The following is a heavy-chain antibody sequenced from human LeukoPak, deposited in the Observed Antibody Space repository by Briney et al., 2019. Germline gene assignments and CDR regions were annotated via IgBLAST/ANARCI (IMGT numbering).Heavy chain of an antibody. J-gene: IGHJ5*02. CDR3: ARAMVRGVIWWFDP. D-gene: IGHD3-10*01. Sequence: GSSVKVSCKASGGTFSSYAISWVRQAPGQGLEWMGGIIPIFGTANYAQKFQGRVTITADKSTSTAYMELGSLRSEDTAVYYCARAMVRGVIWWFDPWGQGTLVTVSS. CDR2: IIPIFGTA. CDR1: GGTFSSYA. V-gene: IGHV1-69*06.